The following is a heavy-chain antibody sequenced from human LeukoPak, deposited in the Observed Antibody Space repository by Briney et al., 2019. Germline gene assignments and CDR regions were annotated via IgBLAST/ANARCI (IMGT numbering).Heavy chain of an antibody. Sequence: GGSLRLSCAASGVTVSSNYMSWVRQAPGRGLEWVSILYSGGTTYYAGSVKGRFTISRDISKNTLYLQMNSLRAEDTAVYYCARTQLGYCSGSSCLDYFDYWGQGTLVTVSS. CDR3: ARTQLGYCSGSSCLDYFDY. D-gene: IGHD2-2*03. CDR2: LYSGGTT. CDR1: GVTVSSNY. V-gene: IGHV3-53*01. J-gene: IGHJ4*02.